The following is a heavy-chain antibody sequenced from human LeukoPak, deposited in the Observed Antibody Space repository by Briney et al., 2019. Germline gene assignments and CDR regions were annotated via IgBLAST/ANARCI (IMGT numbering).Heavy chain of an antibody. J-gene: IGHJ4*02. CDR1: GFTFSTYA. CDR3: AKSIGGVVVVAADY. D-gene: IGHD2-15*01. CDR2: ISGSGGST. Sequence: GGSLRLSCAASGFTFSTYAMTWVRQAPGKGREWVSVISGSGGSTYYADSVKGRFTLSRDNSKNTLYLQMNSLRAEDTAVYYCAKSIGGVVVVAADYWGQGTLVTVSS. V-gene: IGHV3-23*01.